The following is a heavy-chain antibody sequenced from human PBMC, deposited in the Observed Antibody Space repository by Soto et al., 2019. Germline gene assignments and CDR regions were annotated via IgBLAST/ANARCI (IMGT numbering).Heavy chain of an antibody. CDR3: AKDSSSWFDP. J-gene: IGHJ5*02. Sequence: GGSLRLSCAASGFTFSSYGMHWVRQAPGKGLEWVAVISYDGSNKYYADSVKGRFTISRDNSKNTLYLQMNSLRAEDTAVYYCAKDSSSWFDPWGQGTLVTVSS. CDR2: ISYDGSNK. V-gene: IGHV3-30*18. CDR1: GFTFSSYG.